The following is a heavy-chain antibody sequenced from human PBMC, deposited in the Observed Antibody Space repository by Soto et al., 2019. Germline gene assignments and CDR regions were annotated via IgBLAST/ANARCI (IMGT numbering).Heavy chain of an antibody. V-gene: IGHV3-30-3*01. CDR1: GFTFSSYA. CDR3: ARDRGMIVVVPGPGYFDY. D-gene: IGHD3-22*01. J-gene: IGHJ4*02. CDR2: ISYDGSNK. Sequence: QVQLVESGGGVVQPGRSLRLSCAASGFTFSSYAMHWVRQAPGKGLEWVAVISYDGSNKYYADSVKGRFTISRDNSKNTLYLQMNSLRAEDTAVYYCARDRGMIVVVPGPGYFDYWGQGTLVTVSS.